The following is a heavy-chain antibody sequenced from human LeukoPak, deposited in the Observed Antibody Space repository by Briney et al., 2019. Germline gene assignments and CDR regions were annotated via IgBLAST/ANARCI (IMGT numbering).Heavy chain of an antibody. CDR1: GYTLTELS. CDR3: ARDPLDYYDSSGIMTYYYYGMDV. V-gene: IGHV1-24*01. J-gene: IGHJ6*02. CDR2: FDPEDGET. Sequence: ASVRVSCKVSGYTLTELSMHWVRQAPGKGLEWMGGFDPEDGETIYAQKFQGRVTMTEDTSTDTVYMELSSLRSEDTAVYYCARDPLDYYDSSGIMTYYYYGMDVWGQGTTVTVSS. D-gene: IGHD3-22*01.